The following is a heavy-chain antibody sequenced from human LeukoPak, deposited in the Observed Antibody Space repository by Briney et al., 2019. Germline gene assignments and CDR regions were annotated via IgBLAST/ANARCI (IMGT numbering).Heavy chain of an antibody. CDR3: PRQPMGISSIAAPWADPTEYFQH. D-gene: IGHD6-6*01. CDR2: IYYSGST. Sequence: SETLSLTCTVSGGSISSSSYYWGWIRQPPGKGLEWIGSIYYSGSTYYNPSLKSRVTISVDTSKNQFSLKLSSVTAADTAVYYCPRQPMGISSIAAPWADPTEYFQHWGQGTLVTVSS. J-gene: IGHJ1*01. CDR1: GGSISSSSYY. V-gene: IGHV4-39*01.